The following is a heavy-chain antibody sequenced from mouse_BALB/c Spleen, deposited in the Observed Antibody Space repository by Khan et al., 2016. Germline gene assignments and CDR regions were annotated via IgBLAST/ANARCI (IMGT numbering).Heavy chain of an antibody. Sequence: EVELVESGGGLVQPGGSLRLSCATSGFTFTDYYMSWVRQPPGKALEWLGFIRNKANGYTTEYSASVKGRFTISRDNSQSILYIQMNTLRAEDSATYYCARDRGRLRGAMDYWGQGTSVTVSS. V-gene: IGHV7-3*02. CDR1: GFTFTDYY. CDR2: IRNKANGYTT. CDR3: ARDRGRLRGAMDY. J-gene: IGHJ4*01. D-gene: IGHD2-4*01.